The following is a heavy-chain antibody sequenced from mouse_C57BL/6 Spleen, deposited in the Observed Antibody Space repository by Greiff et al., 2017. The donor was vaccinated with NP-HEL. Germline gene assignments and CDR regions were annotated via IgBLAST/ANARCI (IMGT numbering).Heavy chain of an antibody. CDR3: AREGELQYFDY. Sequence: VQLQQPGAELVKPGASVKLSCKASGYTFTSYWMQWVKQRPGQGLEWIGAIDPSDSYTNYNQKVKGKATLTVDTSSSTAYMQLSSLTSEDSAVYYCAREGELQYFDYWGQGTTLTVSS. CDR1: GYTFTSYW. CDR2: IDPSDSYT. J-gene: IGHJ2*01. V-gene: IGHV1-50*01. D-gene: IGHD2-1*01.